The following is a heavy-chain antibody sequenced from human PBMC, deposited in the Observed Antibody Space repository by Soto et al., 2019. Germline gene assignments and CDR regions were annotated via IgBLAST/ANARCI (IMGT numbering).Heavy chain of an antibody. J-gene: IGHJ4*02. D-gene: IGHD4-4*01. CDR3: ARDRGDGYSVDY. V-gene: IGHV3-48*02. CDR1: GYSFSRHS. CDR2: ISGGSRTI. Sequence: EVQLVESGGGLVQQGGSLRLSCAASGYSFSRHSMNWVRQAPGKGLEWVSYISGGSRTIYYADSVKGRFTISRDNAKNSLYLQMSSLRDEDTAVYYCARDRGDGYSVDYWGQGTLVTVSS.